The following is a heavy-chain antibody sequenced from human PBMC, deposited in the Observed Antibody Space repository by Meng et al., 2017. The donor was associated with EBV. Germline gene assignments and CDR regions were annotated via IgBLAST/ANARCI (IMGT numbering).Heavy chain of an antibody. CDR1: GGPFRNYA. D-gene: IGHD3-10*01. Sequence: QVQVVQSAAEGKKPGSSVKVSCKTSGGPFRNYAISWVRQAPGQGLEWLGGFLPTLGAPNYAQKFHGRVSITADESTSTHYMDLSSLRSEDTAVYYCASESGRGYTPDYWGQGTLVTVSS. CDR2: FLPTLGAP. J-gene: IGHJ4*02. CDR3: ASESGRGYTPDY. V-gene: IGHV1-69*01.